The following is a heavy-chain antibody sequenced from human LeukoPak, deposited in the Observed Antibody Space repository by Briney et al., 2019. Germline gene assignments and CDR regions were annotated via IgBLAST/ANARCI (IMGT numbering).Heavy chain of an antibody. CDR2: MNPNSGNT. Sequence: ASVKVSCKASGYTFTSYDINWVRQATGQGLEWMGWMNPNSGNTGYAQKFQGRVTMTRNTSISTAYMELSSLRSEDTAVYYCARSRPSWRRWLQYAFDYWGQGTLVTVSS. D-gene: IGHD5-24*01. J-gene: IGHJ4*02. CDR3: ARSRPSWRRWLQYAFDY. CDR1: GYTFTSYD. V-gene: IGHV1-8*01.